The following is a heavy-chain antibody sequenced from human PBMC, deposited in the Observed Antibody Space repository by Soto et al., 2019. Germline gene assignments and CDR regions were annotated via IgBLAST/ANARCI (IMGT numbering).Heavy chain of an antibody. D-gene: IGHD1-26*01. V-gene: IGHV1-18*01. CDR2: ISAYNGNT. CDR1: GYTFTSYG. J-gene: IGHJ6*02. Sequence: ASLKVSCKASGYTFTSYGISWVRQAPGQGLEWMGWISAYNGNTNYAQKLQGRVTMTTDTSTSTAYMELRSLRSDDTAVYYCARVVVGATTHYYYGMDVWGQGTTVTVSS. CDR3: ARVVVGATTHYYYGMDV.